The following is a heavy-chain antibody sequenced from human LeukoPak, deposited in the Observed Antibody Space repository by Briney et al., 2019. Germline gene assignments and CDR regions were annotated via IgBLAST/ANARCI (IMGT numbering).Heavy chain of an antibody. CDR3: ARWPSGWYVDY. Sequence: AAVKVSCKASGYRFSDYYMHWVRQAPGQGLEWMGWINPNNGGTNYAQKFQGRVTLTRDKSISTAYMELSSLRSDDTALYYCARWPSGWYVDYWGPGTLVTVSS. J-gene: IGHJ4*02. D-gene: IGHD6-19*01. CDR1: GYRFSDYY. CDR2: INPNNGGT. V-gene: IGHV1-2*02.